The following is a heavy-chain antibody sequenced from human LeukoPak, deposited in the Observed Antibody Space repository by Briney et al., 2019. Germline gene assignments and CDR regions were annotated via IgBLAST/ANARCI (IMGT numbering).Heavy chain of an antibody. J-gene: IGHJ4*02. CDR1: GYTFTGYY. V-gene: IGHV1-2*02. CDR3: ARSGAGGYSGYDLIYY. CDR2: INPNSGGT. Sequence: ASVKVSCKASGYTFTGYYMHWVRQAPGQGLEWMGWINPNSGGTNYAQKFQGRVTMTRDTSISTAYMELSRLRSDDTAVYYCARSGAGGYSGYDLIYYWGQGTLVTVSS. D-gene: IGHD5-12*01.